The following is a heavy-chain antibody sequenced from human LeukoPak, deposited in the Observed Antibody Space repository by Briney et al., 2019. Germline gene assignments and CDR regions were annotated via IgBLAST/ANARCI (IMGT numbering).Heavy chain of an antibody. CDR3: ARDQVYCSGGYCYFDY. V-gene: IGHV3-74*01. J-gene: IGHJ4*02. D-gene: IGHD2-15*01. CDR1: GFPFSSYW. Sequence: PGGSLRLSFVASGFPFSSYWMHWGRQVPGKGLVWVSRIISDGTSTAYADSVKGRFTISRDNAKNTLYLQMNSLRAEDTAVYYCARDQVYCSGGYCYFDYWGQGTLVTVSS. CDR2: IISDGTST.